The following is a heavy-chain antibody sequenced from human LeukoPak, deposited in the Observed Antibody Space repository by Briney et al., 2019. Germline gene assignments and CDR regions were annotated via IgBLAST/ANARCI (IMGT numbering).Heavy chain of an antibody. Sequence: SSETLSLTCTVSDDSIKNYFWTWIRQSPGKGLEWIGYVFYSGSTSYNPSLRSRLTMSVDTSRSQFSLNLKSVTAADTAVYYCARGTRRYYDGSGYYYGEFDYWGQGILVTVSS. D-gene: IGHD3-22*01. V-gene: IGHV4-59*01. CDR1: DDSIKNYF. CDR2: VFYSGST. CDR3: ARGTRRYYDGSGYYYGEFDY. J-gene: IGHJ4*02.